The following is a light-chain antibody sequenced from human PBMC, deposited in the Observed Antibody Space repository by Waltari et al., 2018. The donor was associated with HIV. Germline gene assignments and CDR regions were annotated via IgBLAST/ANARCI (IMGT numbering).Light chain of an antibody. CDR3: QQSDTTPWT. CDR1: QSISNY. Sequence: DIQMTQSPSSLSTSVGDRVTITCRASQSISNYLNWYQQKAGRAPKLLIYAATTLQRGVPSRFTGSGSGTDFSLTISILQPEDFAIYYCQQSDTTPWTFGQGTKVDLK. CDR2: AAT. J-gene: IGKJ1*01. V-gene: IGKV1-39*01.